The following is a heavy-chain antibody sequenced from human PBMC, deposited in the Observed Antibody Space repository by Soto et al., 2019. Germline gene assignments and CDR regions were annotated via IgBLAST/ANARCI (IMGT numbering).Heavy chain of an antibody. CDR3: ARKQNPSPKTHGMDV. J-gene: IGHJ6*02. V-gene: IGHV3-21*01. Sequence: SQRLSCAPSGSTVSDYSLNWVRQAPGKGLEWVSSISSGSHYIYYADSVRGRFTISRDNARNSLYLQMNSLRADDTAVYYCARKQNPSPKTHGMDVWGQGTTVTVYS. CDR2: ISSGSHYI. D-gene: IGHD6-13*01. CDR1: GSTVSDYS.